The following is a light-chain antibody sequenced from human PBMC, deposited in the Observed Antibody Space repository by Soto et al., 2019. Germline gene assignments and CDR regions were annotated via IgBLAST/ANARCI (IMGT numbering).Light chain of an antibody. Sequence: QSLLTQPPPMSGASGPKITISSSRNSSIIGAGYDVHWYRQLPGTAPKLLVYGANNRPSGVPDRFSGSKSGTSASLAITGLQPEDEADYYCQSYDSSLSRLFGTGTKVTVL. V-gene: IGLV1-40*01. CDR1: SSIIGAGYD. CDR2: GAN. J-gene: IGLJ1*01. CDR3: QSYDSSLSRL.